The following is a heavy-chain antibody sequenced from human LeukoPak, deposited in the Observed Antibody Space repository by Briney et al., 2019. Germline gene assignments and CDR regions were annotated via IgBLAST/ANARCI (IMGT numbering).Heavy chain of an antibody. J-gene: IGHJ4*02. CDR2: VNPNSGGT. CDR1: GYTLTGYY. Sequence: ASVKVSCKASGYTLTGYYMHWVRQAPGQGLEWMGWVNPNSGGTNYAQKFQGRVTMTRDTSISTAYMDLSRLRSDDTAVYYCARADYGDYFAYWVQGTLVTVCS. D-gene: IGHD4-17*01. CDR3: ARADYGDYFAY. V-gene: IGHV1-2*02.